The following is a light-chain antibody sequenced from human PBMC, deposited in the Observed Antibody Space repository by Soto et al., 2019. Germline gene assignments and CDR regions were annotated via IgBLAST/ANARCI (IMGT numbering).Light chain of an antibody. CDR2: NNN. J-gene: IGLJ3*02. CDR1: SSNIGSNP. CDR3: ATWDDSLHGPV. Sequence: QSVLTQPPSASGTPGQRVTISCSGSSSNIGSNPVNWYQQLPGTAPKLLIFNNNQRPSGVPDRFYGSKSGTSASLAISGLQSEDEADYYCATWDDSLHGPVFGGGTKLTVL. V-gene: IGLV1-44*01.